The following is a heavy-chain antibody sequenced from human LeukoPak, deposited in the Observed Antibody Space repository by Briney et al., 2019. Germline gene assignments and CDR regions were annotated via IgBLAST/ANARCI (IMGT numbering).Heavy chain of an antibody. J-gene: IGHJ3*02. V-gene: IGHV3-30*02. Sequence: PGGSLRLSCAASGFTFSSYGMHWVRQAPGKGLEWVAFIRYDGSNKYYADSVKGRFTISRDNSKNTLYLQMNSLRAEDTAVYYCAKDSTTFTMIAASDAFDIWGQGTMVTVSS. CDR2: IRYDGSNK. CDR3: AKDSTTFTMIAASDAFDI. D-gene: IGHD3-22*01. CDR1: GFTFSSYG.